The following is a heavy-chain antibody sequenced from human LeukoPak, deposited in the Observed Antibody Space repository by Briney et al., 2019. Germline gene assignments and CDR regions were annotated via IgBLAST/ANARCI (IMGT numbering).Heavy chain of an antibody. CDR2: ISAYNGNT. V-gene: IGHV1-18*01. J-gene: IGHJ3*02. Sequence: ASVKVSCKASGYTFTSYGISWVRQAPGQGLEWMGWISAYNGNTNYAQKLQGRGTMTTDTSTSTAYMELRSLRSDDTAVYYCARPVGSSSWYLSAFDIWGQGTMVTVSS. CDR3: ARPVGSSSWYLSAFDI. D-gene: IGHD6-13*01. CDR1: GYTFTSYG.